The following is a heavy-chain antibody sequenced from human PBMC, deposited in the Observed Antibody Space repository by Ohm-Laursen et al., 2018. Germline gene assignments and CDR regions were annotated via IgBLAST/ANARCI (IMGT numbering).Heavy chain of an antibody. J-gene: IGHJ3*01. Sequence: PTQTLTLTCTVSGFSLSTGGVAVGWIRQPPGKALEWLALIYGNDDKRYSPSLQSRLTITKDTSKNQVVLIVTNMDPVDTATYYCARISPGYTIDAFDVWGQGTMVTVSS. CDR2: IYGNDDK. CDR3: ARISPGYTIDAFDV. CDR1: GFSLSTGGVA. V-gene: IGHV2-5*01. D-gene: IGHD3-16*02.